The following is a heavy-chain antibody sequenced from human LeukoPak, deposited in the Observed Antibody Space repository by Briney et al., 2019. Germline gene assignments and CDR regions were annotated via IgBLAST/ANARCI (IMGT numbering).Heavy chain of an antibody. CDR3: ARGRGYCSSTSCSPYFQH. Sequence: GASVKVSCKASGYTFTGYYMHWVRQAPGQGLEWMGWINPNSGGTKYAQKFQGRVTMTRDTSISTAYMELSRLRSDDTAVYYCARGRGYCSSTSCSPYFQHWGQGTLVTVSS. D-gene: IGHD2-2*01. CDR2: INPNSGGT. V-gene: IGHV1-2*02. CDR1: GYTFTGYY. J-gene: IGHJ1*01.